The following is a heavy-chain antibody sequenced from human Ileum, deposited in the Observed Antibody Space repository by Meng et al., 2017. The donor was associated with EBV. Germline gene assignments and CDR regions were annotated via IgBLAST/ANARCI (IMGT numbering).Heavy chain of an antibody. J-gene: IGHJ4*02. CDR1: GFTFTDYV. CDR2: IIVGTGRT. CDR3: ARDSVIAAGSYCDY. Sequence: VVLLQSGAEVRPPGASVKVSCKASGFTFTDYVIQWVRQAPGQRPEWMGWIIVGTGRTEYSQNLQGRVTITWDTSASTAYMELSSLRSEDTAVYYCARDSVIAAGSYCDYWGQGALVTVSS. D-gene: IGHD6-13*01. V-gene: IGHV1-3*01.